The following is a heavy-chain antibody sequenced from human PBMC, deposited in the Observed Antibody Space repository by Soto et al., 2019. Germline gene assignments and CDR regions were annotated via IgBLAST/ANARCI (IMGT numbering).Heavy chain of an antibody. CDR3: ARMRRWLLPHDAFDI. Sequence: SETLSLTCGVSDGFITNTHYWWSWVRQPPGRGLEWIGEIHHSGSTNYNPSLRSRVTISVDTSKNQFSLKLSSVTAADTAVYYCARMRRWLLPHDAFDIWGQGTMVTVSS. V-gene: IGHV4-4*02. J-gene: IGHJ3*02. CDR2: IHHSGST. CDR1: DGFITNTHYW. D-gene: IGHD3-22*01.